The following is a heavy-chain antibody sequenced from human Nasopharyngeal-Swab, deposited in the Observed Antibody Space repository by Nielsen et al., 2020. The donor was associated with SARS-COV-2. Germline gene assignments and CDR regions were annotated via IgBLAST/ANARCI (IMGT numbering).Heavy chain of an antibody. V-gene: IGHV4-34*01. D-gene: IGHD2-2*01. CDR1: GGSFSSYY. J-gene: IGHJ6*02. CDR2: INHSGST. Sequence: SETLSLTCAVYGGSFSSYYWNWFRQPPGKGLEWIGEINHSGSTYYNPSLKSRVTISVDTSKNQFSLKLSSVTAADTAVYYCARVHCSSTSCYRYYGMDVWGQGTTVTVSS. CDR3: ARVHCSSTSCYRYYGMDV.